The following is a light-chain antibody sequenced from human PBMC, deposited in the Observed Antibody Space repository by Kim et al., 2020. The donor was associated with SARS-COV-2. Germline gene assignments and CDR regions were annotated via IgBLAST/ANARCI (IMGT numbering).Light chain of an antibody. CDR1: QGIRDD. CDR2: AAS. V-gene: IGKV1-16*01. J-gene: IGKJ5*01. Sequence: LGDRVTSTCRARQGIRDDLAWLQQRPGKAPKSLIYAASSLQNGVPSRFSGSGSGTDFTLTFSSRQPEDFATYYCQHYNSYPITFGQGTRLEIK. CDR3: QHYNSYPIT.